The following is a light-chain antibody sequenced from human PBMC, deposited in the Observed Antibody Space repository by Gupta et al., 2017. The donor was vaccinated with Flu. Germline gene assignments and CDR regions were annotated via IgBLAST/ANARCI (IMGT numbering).Light chain of an antibody. CDR1: SGSIVRNY. CDR3: QSYDAANQWV. CDR2: EDD. V-gene: IGLV6-57*01. Sequence: SGSIVRNYVQWYQQRPGSSPTTVIYEDDRRTSALPDRFSASIDSSSNSASLTISGLKTEDEADYYCQSYDAANQWVFGGGTKLTVL. J-gene: IGLJ3*02.